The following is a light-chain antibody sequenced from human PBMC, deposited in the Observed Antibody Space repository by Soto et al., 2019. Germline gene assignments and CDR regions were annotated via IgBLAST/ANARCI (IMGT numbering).Light chain of an antibody. Sequence: SYELTPPPSVSVAPGQTARITCGGNNIESKSVHWYQQRPGQAPVLVVHDDSDRPSGIPERISGSNSGNTATLTISRVEAGDEAEYYCQVWDGLSDHVSFGGGTKLTVL. CDR1: NIESKS. CDR2: DDS. J-gene: IGLJ2*01. CDR3: QVWDGLSDHVS. V-gene: IGLV3-21*02.